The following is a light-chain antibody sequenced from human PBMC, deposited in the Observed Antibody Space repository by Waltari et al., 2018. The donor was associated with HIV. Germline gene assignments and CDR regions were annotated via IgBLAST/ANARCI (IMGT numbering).Light chain of an antibody. CDR1: TSNIGTNY. V-gene: IGLV1-51*01. CDR3: GTWDTSLSAGL. J-gene: IGLJ2*01. CDR2: DNN. Sequence: QSVLTQPPSVSAAPGQRVTISCSGSTSNIGTNYVSWYQQFPGTAPKLLIYDNNHRSSGIPDRSSGSKSGTSATLAITGLQTEDEADYYCGTWDTSLSAGLFGGGTKVTVL.